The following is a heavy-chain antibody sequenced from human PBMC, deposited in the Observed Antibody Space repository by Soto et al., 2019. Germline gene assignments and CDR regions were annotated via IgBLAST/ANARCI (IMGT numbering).Heavy chain of an antibody. Sequence: SETLSLSCAVHGGSLSGYYWSWIRQSPGKGLEWIGEINHSGNTNYNPSLKSRITISVDTSKDQFSLKLNSMTAADTAVYFCARAPGITAPPLVEDQWFDPWGQGTPVT. CDR3: ARAPGITAPPLVEDQWFDP. CDR2: INHSGNT. V-gene: IGHV4-34*01. J-gene: IGHJ5*02. D-gene: IGHD6-25*01. CDR1: GGSLSGYY.